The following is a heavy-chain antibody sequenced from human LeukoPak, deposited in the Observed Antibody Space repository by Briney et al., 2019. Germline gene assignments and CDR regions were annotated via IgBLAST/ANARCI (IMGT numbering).Heavy chain of an antibody. CDR2: ISGDGVST. CDR1: GLPICDFS. J-gene: IGHJ4*02. Sequence: GGSLRLSCVASGLPICDFSMHWVRQAPRQGLEWVSLISGDGVSTFFADSVKGRFSISRDNTKNSLFLEMSILRTEDTAMYYCGRESGKFDYWGQGTLVAVSS. CDR3: GRESGKFDY. V-gene: IGHV3-43*02.